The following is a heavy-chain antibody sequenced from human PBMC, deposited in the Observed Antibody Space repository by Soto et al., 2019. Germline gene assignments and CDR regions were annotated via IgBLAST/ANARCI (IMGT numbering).Heavy chain of an antibody. CDR3: AGGLRRSGYYYAH. CDR2: IYYSGST. V-gene: IGHV4-59*01. CDR1: GGSISSYY. D-gene: IGHD3-22*01. J-gene: IGHJ1*01. Sequence: SETLSLTCTVSGGSISSYYWSWIRQPPGKGLEWIGYIYYSGSTNYNPSLKSRVTISVDTSKNQFSLKLSSVTAADTAVYYCAGGLRRSGYYYAHWGQGTLVTVSS.